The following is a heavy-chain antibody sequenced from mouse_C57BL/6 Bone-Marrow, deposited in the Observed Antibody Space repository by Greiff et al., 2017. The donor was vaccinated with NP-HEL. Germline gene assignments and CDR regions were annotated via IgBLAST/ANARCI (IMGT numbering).Heavy chain of an antibody. J-gene: IGHJ1*03. Sequence: VQLQQSGPVLVKPGASVKMSCKASGYTFTDYYMNWVKQSPGKGLEWIGVINPYNGGTSYNQKFKGKATLTDDKSSSTAYMQLNSLTSEDSAVYYCALYSSGDSDWDFDDWGTGTTVTVSS. D-gene: IGHD2-5*01. CDR1: GYTFTDYY. V-gene: IGHV1-19*01. CDR2: INPYNGGT. CDR3: ALYSSGDSDWDFDD.